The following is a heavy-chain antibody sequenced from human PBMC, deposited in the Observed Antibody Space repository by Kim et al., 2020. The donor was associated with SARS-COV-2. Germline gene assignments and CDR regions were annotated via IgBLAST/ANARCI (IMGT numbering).Heavy chain of an antibody. CDR1: GFTFSSYS. D-gene: IGHD2-8*01. V-gene: IGHV3-21*01. CDR3: ATMGTHGVGY. CDR2: ISSSSSYI. J-gene: IGHJ4*02. Sequence: GGSLRLSCAASGFTFSSYSMNWVRQAPGKGLEWVSSISSSSSYIYYADSVKGRFTISRDNAKNSLYLQMNSLRAEDTAVYYCATMGTHGVGYWGQGTLVTVPS.